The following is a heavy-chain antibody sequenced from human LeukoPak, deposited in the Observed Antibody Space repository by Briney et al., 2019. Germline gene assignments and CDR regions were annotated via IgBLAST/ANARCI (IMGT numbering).Heavy chain of an antibody. D-gene: IGHD5-18*01. CDR1: GYTFTGYY. J-gene: IGHJ5*02. CDR2: INPNSGGT. V-gene: IGHV1-2*02. CDR3: ARTGYSYGYWWFVP. Sequence: GASVKVSCKASGYTFTGYYMHWVRQAPGQGLEWMGWINPNSGGTNYAQKFQGRVTMTRDTSISTAYMELSRLRSDDTAVYYCARTGYSYGYWWFVPWGQGTLVTVSS.